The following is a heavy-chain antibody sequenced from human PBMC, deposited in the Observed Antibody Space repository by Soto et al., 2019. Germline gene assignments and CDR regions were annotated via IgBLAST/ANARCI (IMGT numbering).Heavy chain of an antibody. CDR3: AKGWDVKYFDY. CDR1: GASLLSSY. J-gene: IGHJ4*02. Sequence: AETLSLTCSVSGASLLSSYWSWVRQPAGKGLEWIGHIFSSGRTSYNPSLKSRLTMSIDPSMNVFSLNLSSVTAADTAVYYCAKGWDVKYFDYWGRGTLVTVSS. D-gene: IGHD1-26*01. CDR2: IFSSGRT. V-gene: IGHV4-4*07.